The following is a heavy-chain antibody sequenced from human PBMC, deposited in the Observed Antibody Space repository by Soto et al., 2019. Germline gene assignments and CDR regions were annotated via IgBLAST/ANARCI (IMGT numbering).Heavy chain of an antibody. D-gene: IGHD6-19*01. CDR3: AKDPNSRGVWDRYDY. V-gene: IGHV3-30*18. CDR1: GFTFSSFG. J-gene: IGHJ4*02. Sequence: RRLSCAASGFTFSSFGLHWVRQAPGKGLEWVAVISYDGSKKFYADSVKGRFTISRDNSKNTLYLQMNSLRAEDTAVYYCAKDPNSRGVWDRYDYWGQGTLVTVSS. CDR2: ISYDGSKK.